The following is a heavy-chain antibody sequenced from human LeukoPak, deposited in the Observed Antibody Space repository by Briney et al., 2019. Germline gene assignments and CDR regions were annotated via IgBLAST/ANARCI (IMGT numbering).Heavy chain of an antibody. V-gene: IGHV3-23*01. CDR2: ISASGGST. D-gene: IGHD3-10*01. CDR3: VLLSLTPG. CDR1: GFTFSSYA. Sequence: GGSLRLSCAASGFTFSSYAMSWVRQAPGRGLEWVSAISASGGSTYYADSVKGRFTISRDNAKNTLYLQMNSLRAEDTAVYYCVLLSLTPGWGQGTLVTVSS. J-gene: IGHJ4*02.